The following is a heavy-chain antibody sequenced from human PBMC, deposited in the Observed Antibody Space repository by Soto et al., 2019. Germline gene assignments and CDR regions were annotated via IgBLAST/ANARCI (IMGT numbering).Heavy chain of an antibody. Sequence: LRLSCAASGFTFSSYGMHWVRQAPGKGLEWVAVIWYDGSNKYYADSVKGRFTISRDNSKNTLYLQMNSLRAEDTAVYYCARERSDAGGFDYWGQGTLVTVSS. J-gene: IGHJ4*02. D-gene: IGHD2-2*01. CDR2: IWYDGSNK. V-gene: IGHV3-33*01. CDR1: GFTFSSYG. CDR3: ARERSDAGGFDY.